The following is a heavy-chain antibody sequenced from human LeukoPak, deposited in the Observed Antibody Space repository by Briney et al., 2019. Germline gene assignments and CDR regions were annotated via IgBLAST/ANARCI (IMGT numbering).Heavy chain of an antibody. V-gene: IGHV3-48*03. D-gene: IGHD4-17*01. J-gene: IGHJ3*02. CDR1: GFTFSSYE. CDR2: IGRSGTTT. Sequence: GGSLRLSCAASGFTFSSYEMNWVRQAPGRGLEWVSYIGRSGTTTYSAEFLKGRVIISRDNAKNSLYLQMNSLRAEDTAVYYCAREGVLRHNTFDIWGQGTMVTVSA. CDR3: AREGVLRHNTFDI.